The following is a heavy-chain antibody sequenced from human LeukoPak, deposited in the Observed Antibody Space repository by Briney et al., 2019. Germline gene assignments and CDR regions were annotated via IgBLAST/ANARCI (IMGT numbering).Heavy chain of an antibody. V-gene: IGHV3-30*02. CDR3: ASELAYCGGDCYSAFDI. Sequence: PGGSPRLSCAASGFTFSSYGMHWVRQAPGKGLEWVAFIRYDGSNKYYADSVKGRFTISRDNTKNTLYLQMNSLRAEDTAVYYCASELAYCGGDCYSAFDIWGQGTMVTVSS. CDR2: IRYDGSNK. D-gene: IGHD2-21*02. J-gene: IGHJ3*02. CDR1: GFTFSSYG.